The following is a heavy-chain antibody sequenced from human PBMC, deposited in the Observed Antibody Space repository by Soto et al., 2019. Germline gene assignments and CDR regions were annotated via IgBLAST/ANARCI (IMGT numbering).Heavy chain of an antibody. CDR2: MNPNSGNT. CDR1: GYTFTSYD. D-gene: IGHD3-10*01. V-gene: IGHV1-8*01. Sequence: GASVKVSCKASGYTFTSYDINWVRQATGQGLEWMGWMNPNSGNTGYAQKFQGRVTMTRNTSISTAYMGLSSLRSEDTAVYYCARGHSGMARLYYYGMDVWGQGTTVTVS. CDR3: ARGHSGMARLYYYGMDV. J-gene: IGHJ6*02.